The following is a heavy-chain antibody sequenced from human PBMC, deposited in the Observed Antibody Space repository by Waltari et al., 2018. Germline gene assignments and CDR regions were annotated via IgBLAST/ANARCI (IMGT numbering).Heavy chain of an antibody. CDR2: IYYSGST. D-gene: IGHD3-9*01. CDR3: ARGGLDLNYDILTGYYTNWFDP. CDR1: GGSLRNPY. V-gene: IGHV4-59*11. Sequence: QGQLPESGPGLGKPLGTLSLPCTFPGGSLRNPYWDLVRPTPGNGLEGVGYIYYSGSTNYNPSLKSRVTISVDTSKNQFSLKLSSVTAADTAVYYCARGGLDLNYDILTGYYTNWFDPWGQGTLVIVSS. J-gene: IGHJ5*02.